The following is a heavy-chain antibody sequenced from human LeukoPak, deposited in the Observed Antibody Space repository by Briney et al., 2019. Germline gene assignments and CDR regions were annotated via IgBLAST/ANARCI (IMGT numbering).Heavy chain of an antibody. CDR3: ARVQRKLVPPFDY. J-gene: IGHJ4*02. CDR2: INPNSGGT. CDR1: GYTFTGYY. D-gene: IGHD6-6*01. V-gene: IGHV1-2*02. Sequence: ASVKVSCKASGYTFTGYYMHWVRQAPGQGLEWMGWINPNSGGTNYAQKFQGRVTMTRDTSISTAYMELSRLRSDDTAVYYCARVQRKLVPPFDYWGQGTLVTVSS.